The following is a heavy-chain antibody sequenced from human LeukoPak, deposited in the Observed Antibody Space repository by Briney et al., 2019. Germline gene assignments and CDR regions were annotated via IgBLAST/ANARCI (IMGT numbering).Heavy chain of an antibody. V-gene: IGHV4-59*07. J-gene: IGHJ4*02. CDR1: GRSISSYY. CDR2: IYYSGST. Sequence: PSDTLSLTCTLSGRSISSYYSSWIRQPPGRGREWIGNIYYSGSTNYTPSLKSRVTITVDTSKNQFSLKLSSVTAADTAMYYCARGFWSGYYYWDYWGQGTLVTVSS. D-gene: IGHD3-3*01. CDR3: ARGFWSGYYYWDY.